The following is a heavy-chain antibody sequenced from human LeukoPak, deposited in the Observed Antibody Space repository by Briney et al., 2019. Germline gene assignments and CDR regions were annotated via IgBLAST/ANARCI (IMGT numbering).Heavy chain of an antibody. CDR1: GYTFTGYY. J-gene: IGHJ4*02. Sequence: ASVKVSCKASGYTFTGYYMHWVRQAPGQGLEWMGWINPNSGGTNYAQKFQGWVTMTRDTSISTAYMELSRLRSDDTAVYYCARDLGYCSGGSCYWGYYFDYWGQGTRVTV. CDR3: ARDLGYCSGGSCYWGYYFDY. D-gene: IGHD2-15*01. CDR2: INPNSGGT. V-gene: IGHV1-2*04.